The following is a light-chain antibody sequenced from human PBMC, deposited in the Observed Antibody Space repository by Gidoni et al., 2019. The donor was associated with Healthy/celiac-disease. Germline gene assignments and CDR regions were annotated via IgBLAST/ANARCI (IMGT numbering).Light chain of an antibody. CDR1: QSVSSY. V-gene: IGKV3-11*01. CDR2: DAS. CDR3: QQRSNWPLT. J-gene: IGKJ5*01. Sequence: EIVFTQSPATLSLSPWERATLSCRASQSVSSYLAWYQQKPGQAPRLLIYDASNRATGIPARCSGSGSGTDFTLTISSLEPEDFAVYYCQQRSNWPLTFGQGTRLEIK.